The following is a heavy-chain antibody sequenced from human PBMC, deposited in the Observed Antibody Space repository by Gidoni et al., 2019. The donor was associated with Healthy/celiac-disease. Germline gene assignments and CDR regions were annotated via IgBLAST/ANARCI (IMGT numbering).Heavy chain of an antibody. CDR3: ATKGIYYYYGMDV. V-gene: IGHV3-30*03. CDR1: GFTFSSYG. CDR2: ISYDGSNK. J-gene: IGHJ6*02. Sequence: QVQLVESGGGVVQPGRSLRRSCAASGFTFSSYGMHWVRQAPGKGLEWVAVISYDGSNKYYADSVKGRFTISRDNSKNTLYLQMNSLRAEDTAVYYCATKGIYYYYGMDVWGQGTTVTVSS.